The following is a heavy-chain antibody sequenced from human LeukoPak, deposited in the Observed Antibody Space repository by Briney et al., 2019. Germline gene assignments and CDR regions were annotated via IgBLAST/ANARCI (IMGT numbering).Heavy chain of an antibody. J-gene: IGHJ4*02. CDR1: GYTFTSYA. CDR3: ARPPGGAGTAGDY. V-gene: IGHV1-3*01. D-gene: IGHD6-19*01. CDR2: INAGNGNT. Sequence: AASVKVSCKASGYTFTSYAMHWVRQAPGQRLEWMGWINAGNGNTKYSQKFQGRVTINRDTSASTAYMELSSLRSEDTAVYYCARPPGGAGTAGDYWGQGTLVTVSS.